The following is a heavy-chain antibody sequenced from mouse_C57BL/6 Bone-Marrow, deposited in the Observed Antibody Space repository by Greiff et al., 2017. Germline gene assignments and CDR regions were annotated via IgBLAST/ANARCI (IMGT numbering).Heavy chain of an antibody. J-gene: IGHJ2*01. CDR2: IYPGSGST. CDR1: GYTFTSYW. V-gene: IGHV1-55*01. CDR3: ARLYHPPDY. Sequence: QVQLKQPGAELVKPGASVKMSCMASGYTFTSYWLTWVKQRPGQGLEWIGDIYPGSGSTNYNEKFKSKATLTVDTSSSTAYMQLSSLTSEDSAVYYCARLYHPPDYWGQGTTLTVSS.